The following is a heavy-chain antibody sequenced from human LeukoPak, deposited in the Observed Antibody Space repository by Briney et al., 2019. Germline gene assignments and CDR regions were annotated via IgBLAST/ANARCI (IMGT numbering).Heavy chain of an antibody. Sequence: GASVKVSCKASGYTFIGYYIHWVRQAPGQGLEWVGWINPYSGATNYAQRLQGRVTMTGDTSITPAYMELSRLISDDTAVYDCARMRGGINYHVDYWGKGPVVSVFS. CDR2: INPYSGAT. CDR1: GYTFIGYY. CDR3: ARMRGGINYHVDY. V-gene: IGHV1-2*02. D-gene: IGHD3-10*01. J-gene: IGHJ4*02.